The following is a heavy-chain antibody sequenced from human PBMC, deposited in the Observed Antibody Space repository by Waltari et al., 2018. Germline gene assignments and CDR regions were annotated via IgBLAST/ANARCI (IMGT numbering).Heavy chain of an antibody. CDR2: IYTSGGT. CDR1: GGSISSYY. CDR3: ARAGSGSYWFFAFDI. D-gene: IGHD1-26*01. Sequence: QVQLQESGPGLVKPSETLSLTCTVSGGSISSYYWSWIRQPAGNGLEWIGRIYTSGGTNYNPPLQVRVTMSVDTSKNQFSLKLGSVTAADTAVYYCARAGSGSYWFFAFDIWGQGTMVTVSS. V-gene: IGHV4-4*07. J-gene: IGHJ3*02.